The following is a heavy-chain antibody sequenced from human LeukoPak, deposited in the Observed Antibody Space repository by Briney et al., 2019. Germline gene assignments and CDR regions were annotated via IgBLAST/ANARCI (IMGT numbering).Heavy chain of an antibody. Sequence: PSETLSLTCTVSGGSISNYFWSWIRQPPGKGLEWIGYISYSGSTDHNPSLKSRVTISLDTSKNQFSLKLSSVTAADTAVYYCARHTTSGWYQVVYWGQGTLVTVSS. CDR2: ISYSGST. J-gene: IGHJ4*02. V-gene: IGHV4-59*01. D-gene: IGHD6-19*01. CDR3: ARHTTSGWYQVVY. CDR1: GGSISNYF.